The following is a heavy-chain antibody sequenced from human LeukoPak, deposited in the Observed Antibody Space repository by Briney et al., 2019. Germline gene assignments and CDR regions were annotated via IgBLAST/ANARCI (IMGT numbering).Heavy chain of an antibody. CDR2: IRYDGSNK. CDR1: GFTFSSYG. Sequence: GGSLRLSCAASGFTFSSYGMHWVRQAPGKGLEWVAVIRYDGSNKYYADSVKGRFTISRDNSKNTLYLQMNSLRAEDTAVYYCARDSRRRWLQLNAGHSSYFDYWGQGTLVTVSS. D-gene: IGHD5-24*01. J-gene: IGHJ4*02. V-gene: IGHV3-33*01. CDR3: ARDSRRRWLQLNAGHSSYFDY.